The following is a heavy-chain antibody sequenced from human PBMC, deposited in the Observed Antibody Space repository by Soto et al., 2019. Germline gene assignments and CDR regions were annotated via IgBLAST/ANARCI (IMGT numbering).Heavy chain of an antibody. CDR1: GFTFSSAW. CDR2: IKSKTDGGTT. CDR3: TTDRVNDCSGTSRYDY. J-gene: IGHJ4*02. D-gene: IGHD2-2*01. Sequence: GGSLRLSCAASGFTFSSAWMNWVRQAPGKGLEWVGRIKSKTDGGTTDYAAPVKGRFSISRDESENMLHLQLNSLKTEDTAVYYCTTDRVNDCSGTSRYDYWGQGTLVTVLL. V-gene: IGHV3-15*07.